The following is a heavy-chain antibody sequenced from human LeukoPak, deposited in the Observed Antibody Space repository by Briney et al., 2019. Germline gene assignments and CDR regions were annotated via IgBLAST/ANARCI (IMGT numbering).Heavy chain of an antibody. V-gene: IGHV4-31*03. CDR1: GRSISSGGYY. CDR3: ARSYGSWKSVGASDI. Sequence: MSSPTLSLTCTVSGRSISSGGYYWTWIRQHPGKGLEWFGCIYYRGITYYSPSLKSRGIITVDTSENQFSLNLNSVTAADTAVYYCARSYGSWKSVGASDIWGQGTMVTVPS. CDR2: IYYRGIT. D-gene: IGHD3-10*01. J-gene: IGHJ3*02.